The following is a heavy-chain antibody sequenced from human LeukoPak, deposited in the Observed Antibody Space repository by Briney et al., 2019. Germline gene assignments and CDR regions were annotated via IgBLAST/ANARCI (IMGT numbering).Heavy chain of an antibody. CDR2: IEEDGSAK. V-gene: IGHV3-7*05. CDR3: ARAGQLNY. D-gene: IGHD6-13*01. CDR1: GFTFSGYW. Sequence: GGSLRLSCVGSGFTFSGYWMNWVRQAPGRGLEWVAKIEEDGSAKYYMDSVRGRFSIYRDNAKNSLNLQMYSLRAEDTAMYYCARAGQLNYWGQGTLVTVSS. J-gene: IGHJ4*02.